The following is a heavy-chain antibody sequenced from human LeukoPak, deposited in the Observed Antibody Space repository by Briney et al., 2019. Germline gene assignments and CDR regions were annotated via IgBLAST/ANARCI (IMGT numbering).Heavy chain of an antibody. CDR3: ARGKAYYYGSGSPIFDY. D-gene: IGHD3-10*01. Sequence: PSETLSLTCTVSGGSISSYYWSWIRQPPGKGLEWIGYIYYSGTTNYNPSLKSRVTISVDTSKNQFSLKLSSVTAADTAVYYCARGKAYYYGSGSPIFDYWGQGTLVTVSS. V-gene: IGHV4-59*01. CDR2: IYYSGTT. CDR1: GGSISSYY. J-gene: IGHJ4*02.